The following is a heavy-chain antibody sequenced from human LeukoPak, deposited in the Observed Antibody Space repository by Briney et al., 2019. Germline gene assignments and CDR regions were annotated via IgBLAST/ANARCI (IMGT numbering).Heavy chain of an antibody. CDR3: AGDEGWYYFDY. J-gene: IGHJ4*02. CDR1: GFTFSPYW. V-gene: IGHV3-74*01. D-gene: IGHD6-19*01. CDR2: VNSDGTST. Sequence: PGGSLRLSCAASGFTFSPYWMHWVRQAPGKGLVWVSRVNSDGTSTAYADSVKGRFTISRDNAKNTLYLQMNSLRADDTAVYYCAGDEGWYYFDYWGQAALVTVSS.